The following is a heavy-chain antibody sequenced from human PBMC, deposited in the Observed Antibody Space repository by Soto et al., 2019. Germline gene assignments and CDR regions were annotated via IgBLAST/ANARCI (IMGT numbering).Heavy chain of an antibody. D-gene: IGHD4-17*01. CDR3: ARESLDYGELDY. V-gene: IGHV1-2*02. J-gene: IGHJ4*02. Sequence: ASVKVSCKASGYTFTGYYMHWVRQAPGQGLEWMGWINPNSGGANYAQKFQGRVTMTRDTSISTAYMELSRLRSDDTAVYYCARESLDYGELDYWGQGTLVTVPQ. CDR2: INPNSGGA. CDR1: GYTFTGYY.